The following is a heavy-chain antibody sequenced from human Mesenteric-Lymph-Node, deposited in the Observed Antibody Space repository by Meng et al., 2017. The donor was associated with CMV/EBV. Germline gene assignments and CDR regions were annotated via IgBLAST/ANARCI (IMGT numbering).Heavy chain of an antibody. CDR1: GGSISSYY. D-gene: IGHD1-26*01. J-gene: IGHJ5*02. Sequence: SETLSLTCTVSGGSISSYYWSWIRQPPGKGLEWIAYISYIGGTNYSPSLKSRVTMSIDTSKNQFSLKLSSVTAADTAVYYCARGGPWEGFDPWGQGTLVTVSS. CDR2: ISYIGGT. V-gene: IGHV4-59*01. CDR3: ARGGPWEGFDP.